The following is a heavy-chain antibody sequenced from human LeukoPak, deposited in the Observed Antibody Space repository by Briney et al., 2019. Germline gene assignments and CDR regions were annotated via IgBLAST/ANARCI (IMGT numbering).Heavy chain of an antibody. D-gene: IGHD3-10*01. CDR1: GYTFTSYG. CDR3: ARGGRRTYYYGSGSYYLVY. Sequence: GASVKVSCKASGYTFTSYGISWVRQAPGQGLEWMGWISAYNGNTNYAQKLQGRVTMTTDTSTSTAYMELRSLRSDDTAVYYCARGGRRTYYYGSGSYYLVYWGQGTLVTVSS. J-gene: IGHJ4*02. V-gene: IGHV1-18*01. CDR2: ISAYNGNT.